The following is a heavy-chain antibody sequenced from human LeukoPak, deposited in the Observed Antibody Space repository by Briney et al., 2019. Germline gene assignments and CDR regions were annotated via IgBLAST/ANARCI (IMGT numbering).Heavy chain of an antibody. V-gene: IGHV3-7*01. Sequence: GGSLRLSCAASGFTFSSYWMSWVRQAPGKGLEWVANIKQEGREKYYVDSVKGRFPISRDNAKNPLYLQRNSLRAEDTAVYYCARDANWNYGVFDYWGQGTLVTVSS. D-gene: IGHD1-7*01. CDR1: GFTFSSYW. CDR3: ARDANWNYGVFDY. J-gene: IGHJ4*02. CDR2: IKQEGREK.